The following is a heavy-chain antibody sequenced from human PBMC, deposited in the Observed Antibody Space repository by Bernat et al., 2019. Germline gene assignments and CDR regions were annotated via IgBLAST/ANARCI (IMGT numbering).Heavy chain of an antibody. D-gene: IGHD3-22*01. V-gene: IGHV3-74*01. CDR1: GFTFSSYW. CDR2: INSDGSST. Sequence: EVQLVESGGGLVQPGGSLRLSCAASGFTFSSYWMHWVRQAPGKGLVWVSRINSDGSSTSYADSVKGRFTISRDNAKNTLYLQMNSLRAEDTAVYYCARGGSYYDSSGYYSTPDDWGQGTLVTVSS. CDR3: ARGGSYYDSSGYYSTPDD. J-gene: IGHJ4*02.